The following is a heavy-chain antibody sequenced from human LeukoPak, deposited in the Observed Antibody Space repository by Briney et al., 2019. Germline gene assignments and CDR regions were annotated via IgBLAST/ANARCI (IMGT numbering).Heavy chain of an antibody. D-gene: IGHD3-10*01. V-gene: IGHV3-23*01. CDR3: ADYGSGSYCFDY. Sequence: GGSLRLSCAASGFTFSSYAMTWVRQAPGKGLEWVSAISSSGGNAYYADSVKGRFTISRDNYKNTLYLQMNSLRAEDTAVYYCADYGSGSYCFDYWGQGTLVTVSS. J-gene: IGHJ4*02. CDR1: GFTFSSYA. CDR2: ISSSGGNA.